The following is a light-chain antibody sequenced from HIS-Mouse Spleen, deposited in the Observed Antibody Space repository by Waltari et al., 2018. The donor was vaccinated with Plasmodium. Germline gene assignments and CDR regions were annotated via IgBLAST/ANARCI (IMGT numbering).Light chain of an antibody. CDR1: SSDVGSYNL. CDR3: CSYAGSSTFVV. V-gene: IGLV2-23*03. CDR2: EGS. Sequence: QSALTQPASVSGSPGQSITISCTGTSSDVGSYNLVSWYQQPPGNPPKLMIYEGSKRTSGFSNRFSGSKSGNTASLTISGLQAEDEADYYCCSYAGSSTFVVFGGGTKLTVL. J-gene: IGLJ2*01.